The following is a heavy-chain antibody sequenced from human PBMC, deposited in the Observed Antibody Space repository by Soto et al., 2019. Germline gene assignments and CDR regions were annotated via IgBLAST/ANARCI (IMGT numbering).Heavy chain of an antibody. V-gene: IGHV1-69*04. CDR3: AREGGGITIFGVVTDNWFDP. CDR2: IIPILGIA. Sequence: SVKVSCKASGGTFSSYTISWVRQAPGQGLEWMGRIIPILGIANYAQKFQGRVTITADKSTSTAYMELSSLRSEDTAVYYCAREGGGITIFGVVTDNWFDPWGQGTLVTVSS. D-gene: IGHD3-3*01. CDR1: GGTFSSYT. J-gene: IGHJ5*02.